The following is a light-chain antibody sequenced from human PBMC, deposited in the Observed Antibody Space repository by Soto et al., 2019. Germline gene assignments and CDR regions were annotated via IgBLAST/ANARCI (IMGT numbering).Light chain of an antibody. V-gene: IGLV1-47*01. Sequence: QSVLTQPPSTSGTPGQRVTISCSGSSSNIGSNYVYWYQQLPGTAPKLLIYRNDQRPSGVPDRFSGSKSGTSASLAISGLRSEDEAEYYRAAWDDSLSAWVFGGGTQLTVL. CDR1: SSNIGSNY. J-gene: IGLJ3*02. CDR3: AAWDDSLSAWV. CDR2: RND.